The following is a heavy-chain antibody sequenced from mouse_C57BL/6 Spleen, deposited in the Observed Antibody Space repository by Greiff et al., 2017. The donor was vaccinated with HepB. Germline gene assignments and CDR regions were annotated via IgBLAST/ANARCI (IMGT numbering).Heavy chain of an antibody. D-gene: IGHD1-1*01. Sequence: VQRVESGAELARPGASVKMSCKASGYTFTSYTMHWVKQRPGQGLEWIGYINPSSGYTKYNQKFKDKATLTADKSSSTAYMQLSSLTSEDSAVYYCARRTVVAGYYAMDYWGQGTSVTVSS. V-gene: IGHV1-4*01. CDR1: GYTFTSYT. CDR2: INPSSGYT. J-gene: IGHJ4*01. CDR3: ARRTVVAGYYAMDY.